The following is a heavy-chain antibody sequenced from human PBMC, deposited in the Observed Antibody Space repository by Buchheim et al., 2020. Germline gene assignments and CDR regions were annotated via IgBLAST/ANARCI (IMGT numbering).Heavy chain of an antibody. V-gene: IGHV4-39*01. D-gene: IGHD5-24*01. CDR3: ATQRRDGYNFWDY. CDR2: ILYNGNT. CDR1: GDSIPSRSHY. Sequence: QLQLQESGPGLLKPSETLSLTCSVSGDSIPSRSHYWGWIRQPPGKGLEWVASILYNGNTYYSPSLKSRLTVFADTSKNQFSLKLSSVTAADTAVYFCATQRRDGYNFWDYWGQGTL. J-gene: IGHJ4*02.